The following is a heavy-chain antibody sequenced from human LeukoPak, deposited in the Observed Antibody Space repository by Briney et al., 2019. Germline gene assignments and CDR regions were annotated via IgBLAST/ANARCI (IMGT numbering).Heavy chain of an antibody. CDR3: ASDDSTSSSY. V-gene: IGHV4-39*07. J-gene: IGHJ4*02. D-gene: IGHD6-6*01. Sequence: SETLSLTCTVSGGSISTRSHYWGWIRQPPGKGLEWIGSISYSGTTYYNPSLKSRVTISVGTSKNQFSLKLSSVTAADTAVYYCASDDSTSSSYWGQGTLVTVSS. CDR1: GGSISTRSHY. CDR2: ISYSGTT.